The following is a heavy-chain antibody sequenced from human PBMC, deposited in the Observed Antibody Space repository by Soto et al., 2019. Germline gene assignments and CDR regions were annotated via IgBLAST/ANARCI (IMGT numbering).Heavy chain of an antibody. CDR3: AKDQMGRGWRTLDS. CDR1: GLTFSGYG. V-gene: IGHV3-30*18. J-gene: IGHJ4*02. Sequence: QVQMVESGGGVVQPGTSLRLSCVVTGLTFSGYGMHWVRQAPGKGLEWVADITCDGSSTYYADAVKGRFTVSRDNSKNIPYLQMTSLRGDDTAMYYCAKDQMGRGWRTLDSWGQGTLVIVSS. D-gene: IGHD3-10*01. CDR2: ITCDGSST.